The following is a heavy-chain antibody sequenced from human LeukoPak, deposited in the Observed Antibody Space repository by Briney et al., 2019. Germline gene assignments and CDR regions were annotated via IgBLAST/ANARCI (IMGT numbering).Heavy chain of an antibody. CDR2: ISSSSSYI. Sequence: GGSLRLSCAASGFTFSSYSMNWVRQAPGKGLEWVSSISSSSSYIYYADSVKGRFTIYRDNAKNSLYLQMNSLRAEDTAVYYCARVVRGDYAYFDYWGQGTLVTVSS. J-gene: IGHJ4*02. V-gene: IGHV3-21*01. CDR3: ARVVRGDYAYFDY. D-gene: IGHD4-17*01. CDR1: GFTFSSYS.